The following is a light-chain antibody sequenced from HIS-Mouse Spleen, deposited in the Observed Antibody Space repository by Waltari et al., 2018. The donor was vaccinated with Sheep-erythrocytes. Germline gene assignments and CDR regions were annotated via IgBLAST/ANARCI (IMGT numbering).Light chain of an antibody. Sequence: DIQMTQSPSTLSASVGDRVPITCRTSQSISSWLAWYQQKPGRAPKLLIYKACSLESGVPSRFSGSGSGTEFTLTISSLQPDDFATYYCQQYNSYSRYTFGQGTKLEIK. J-gene: IGKJ2*01. CDR2: KAC. CDR3: QQYNSYSRYT. V-gene: IGKV1-5*03. CDR1: QSISSW.